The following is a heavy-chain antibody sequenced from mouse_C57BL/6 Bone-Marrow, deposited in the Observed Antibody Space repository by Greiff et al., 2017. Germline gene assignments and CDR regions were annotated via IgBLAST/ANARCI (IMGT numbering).Heavy chain of an antibody. D-gene: IGHD1-1*01. J-gene: IGHJ1*03. V-gene: IGHV1-62-2*01. Sequence: VQLQESGAELVKPGASVKLSCKASGYTFTEYTIHWVKQRSGQGLEWIGWFYPGSGSIKYHEKFNDKATLTADKSSSTVYLELSRLNSEDSAVSFDARHEEEVYHYGSRGYFDVWGTGTTVTVSS. CDR3: ARHEEEVYHYGSRGYFDV. CDR2: FYPGSGSI. CDR1: GYTFTEYT.